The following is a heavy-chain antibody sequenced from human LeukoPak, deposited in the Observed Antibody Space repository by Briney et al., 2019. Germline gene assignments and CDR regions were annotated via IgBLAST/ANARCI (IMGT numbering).Heavy chain of an antibody. CDR3: AREYSGSYYYYYYYGMDV. CDR2: IYSGGST. CDR1: GFTVSSNY. Sequence: GGSLRLSCAASGFTVSSNYMSWVRQAPGKGLEWVSVIYSGGSTYYADSVKGRFTISRDNSKNTLYLQMNSLRAEDTAVYYCAREYSGSYYYYYYYGMDVWGQGTTVTVSS. D-gene: IGHD3-10*01. J-gene: IGHJ6*02. V-gene: IGHV3-66*01.